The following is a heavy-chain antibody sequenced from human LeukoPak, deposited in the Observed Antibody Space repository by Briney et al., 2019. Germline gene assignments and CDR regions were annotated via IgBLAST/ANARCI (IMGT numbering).Heavy chain of an antibody. V-gene: IGHV4-59*10. CDR1: GFTFSNFW. D-gene: IGHD5-18*01. Sequence: GPLRLPCAPSGFTFSNFWMRGVRQAPGKGGEGVGRIYTSGNTNYNPPLKSRVTISLDTSKNQSSLTLRSVTAADTAVYYCARSLDTRTNAFDIWGQGTMVTVSS. J-gene: IGHJ3*02. CDR2: IYTSGNT. CDR3: ARSLDTRTNAFDI.